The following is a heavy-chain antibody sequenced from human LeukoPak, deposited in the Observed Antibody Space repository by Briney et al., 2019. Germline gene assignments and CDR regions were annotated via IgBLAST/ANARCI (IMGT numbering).Heavy chain of an antibody. Sequence: ASVKVSCKASGYTFTSYDINWVRQATGQGLEWMGWMNPNSGNTGYAQKSQGRVTMTRNTSISTAYMELSSLRSEDTAVYYCARVAMERYYYDSSSYGMDVWGQGTTVTVSS. CDR1: GYTFTSYD. V-gene: IGHV1-8*01. CDR3: ARVAMERYYYDSSSYGMDV. D-gene: IGHD3-22*01. J-gene: IGHJ6*02. CDR2: MNPNSGNT.